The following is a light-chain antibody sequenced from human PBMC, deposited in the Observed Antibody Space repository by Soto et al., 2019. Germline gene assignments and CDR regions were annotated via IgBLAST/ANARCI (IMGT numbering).Light chain of an antibody. CDR2: GAS. CDR1: QSVSSSY. J-gene: IGKJ1*01. V-gene: IGKV3-20*01. CDR3: QQYGSSPKT. Sequence: EIVLTQSPGTLSLSAGERATLSWRASQSVSSSYLAWYQQKPGQAPRLLIYGASSRATGIPDRFSGSVYGTDFNLTISRLEPEDFAVYYCQQYGSSPKTFGQGTKVDIK.